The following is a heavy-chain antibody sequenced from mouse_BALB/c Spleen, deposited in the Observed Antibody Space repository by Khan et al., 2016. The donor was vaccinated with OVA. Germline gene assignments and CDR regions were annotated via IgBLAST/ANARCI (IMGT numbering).Heavy chain of an antibody. V-gene: IGHV14-4*02. Sequence: EVQLQQSGAELVRSGASVKLSCTASGFNIKDYYMHWVKQRPEQGLEWIGWIDPENGDTEYAPKFQGKATMTADTSSNTAYLQLSSLTSEDTAVYYCNPFMITQGWFAYWGQGTLVTVSA. CDR1: GFNIKDYY. CDR3: NPFMITQGWFAY. D-gene: IGHD2-4*01. J-gene: IGHJ3*01. CDR2: IDPENGDT.